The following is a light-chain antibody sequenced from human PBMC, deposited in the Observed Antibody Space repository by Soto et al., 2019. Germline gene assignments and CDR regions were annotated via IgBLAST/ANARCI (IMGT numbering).Light chain of an antibody. CDR1: QSVSSS. CDR2: GAS. J-gene: IGKJ2*01. V-gene: IGKV3-20*01. CDR3: HKYASSPRT. Sequence: EIVLTQSPGTLSLSPGERATLSCRASQSVSSSLAWYQQKPGQAPRLLIYGASTRATGIPDSFSGSGSGTDFTLTISRLEPEDFAVYYCHKYASSPRTFGQGTKLEIK.